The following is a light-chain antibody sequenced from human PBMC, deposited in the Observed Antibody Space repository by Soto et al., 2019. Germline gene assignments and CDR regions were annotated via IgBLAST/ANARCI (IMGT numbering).Light chain of an antibody. CDR1: QSVSPN. V-gene: IGKV3-15*01. CDR2: AAS. CDR3: KQYNNWPQT. Sequence: VVMTQSPATVSVSPGERATLSCRASQSVSPNLAWYQQKPGQAPRLLIYAASTRATGIPARFSGSGSGTEFTLTINSLQSEDFAGYCCKQYNNWPQTFGQGTNVDI. J-gene: IGKJ1*01.